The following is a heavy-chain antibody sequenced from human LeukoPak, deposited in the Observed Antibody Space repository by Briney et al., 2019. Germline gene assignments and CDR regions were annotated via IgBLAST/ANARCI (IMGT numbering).Heavy chain of an antibody. V-gene: IGHV3-23*01. CDR1: GFTFRSYA. CDR2: ITGGGATT. J-gene: IGHJ3*02. CDR3: AKYIASTGSRGAFNI. D-gene: IGHD1-1*01. Sequence: PGGSLRLSCAASGFTFRSYAMIWVRQAPGKGLVWVSAITGGGATTHYADSVKGRFTISRDISKNTMYLQMHSLRAEDTAIYYCAKYIASTGSRGAFNIWGQGTMVTVSS.